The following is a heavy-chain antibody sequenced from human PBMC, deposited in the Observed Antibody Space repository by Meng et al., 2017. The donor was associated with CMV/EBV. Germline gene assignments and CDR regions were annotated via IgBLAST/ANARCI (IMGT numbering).Heavy chain of an antibody. CDR3: ARDVYYYDSSGYYMDY. D-gene: IGHD3-22*01. J-gene: IGHJ4*02. V-gene: IGHV3-21*01. CDR1: GFTFSSYS. CDR2: INSSSSYI. Sequence: GGSLRLSCAASGFTFSSYSMNWVRQAPGKGLEWVSYINSSSSYIYYADSVKGRFTISRDNAKNSLYLQMNSLRAEDTAVYYCARDVYYYDSSGYYMDYWGQGTLVTVSS.